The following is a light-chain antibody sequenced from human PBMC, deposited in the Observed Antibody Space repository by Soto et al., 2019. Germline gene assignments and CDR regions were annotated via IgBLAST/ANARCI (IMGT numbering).Light chain of an antibody. CDR3: QQYHKWPIT. J-gene: IGKJ5*01. Sequence: ELVMTQSPATLSVSPGEGATLSCRASQSVNSNLAWYRHKPGQAPRLLIYRASTRAAGLPDRFSGSGSGTEFTLTISSLQSEDFAVYYCQQYHKWPITFGQGTRLEIK. V-gene: IGKV3-15*01. CDR1: QSVNSN. CDR2: RAS.